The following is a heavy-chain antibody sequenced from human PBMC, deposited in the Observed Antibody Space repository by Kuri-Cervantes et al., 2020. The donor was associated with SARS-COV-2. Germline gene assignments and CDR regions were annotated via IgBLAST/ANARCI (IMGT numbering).Heavy chain of an antibody. Sequence: SETLSLTCTVSGGSISSSSYYWGWIRQPPGKGLEWIGSIYYSGSTYYNPSLKSRVTISVDTSKNQFSLKLSSVTAADTAVYYCARQGGQLVLHWYFDLWGRGTLVTVYS. CDR1: GGSISSSSYY. V-gene: IGHV4-39*01. CDR3: ARQGGQLVLHWYFDL. CDR2: IYYSGST. D-gene: IGHD6-6*01. J-gene: IGHJ2*01.